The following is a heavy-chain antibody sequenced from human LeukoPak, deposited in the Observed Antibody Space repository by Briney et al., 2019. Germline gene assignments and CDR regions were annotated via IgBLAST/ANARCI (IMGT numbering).Heavy chain of an antibody. V-gene: IGHV4-4*07. CDR3: ARDSPGPTDYGDYVP. Sequence: SETLSLTCTVSAGSISSYYWSWLRQPAGKGLEWIGRIYTSGSTNYNPSLKSRVTISVDKSKNQFSLKLSSVTAADTAVYYCARDSPGPTDYGDYVPWGQGTLVTVSS. J-gene: IGHJ5*02. CDR1: AGSISSYY. D-gene: IGHD4-17*01. CDR2: IYTSGST.